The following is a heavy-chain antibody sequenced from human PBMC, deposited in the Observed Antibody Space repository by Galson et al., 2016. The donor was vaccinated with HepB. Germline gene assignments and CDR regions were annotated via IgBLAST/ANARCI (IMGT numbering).Heavy chain of an antibody. CDR3: ARGGNCGGDCYSLDH. V-gene: IGHV4-39*01. Sequence: ETLSLTCSVSGGPISRGGYYWGWIRQPPGKALEWMGYIYSTGTTYYNPSLKSRVTISVDTSKNQVSLKLTSVTAADTAVYYCARGGNCGGDCYSLDHWGQGDLVAVSS. CDR1: GGPISRGGYY. CDR2: IYSTGTT. J-gene: IGHJ4*02. D-gene: IGHD2-21*02.